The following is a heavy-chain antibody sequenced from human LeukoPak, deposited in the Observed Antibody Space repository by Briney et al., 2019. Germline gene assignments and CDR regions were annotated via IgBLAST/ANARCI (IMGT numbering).Heavy chain of an antibody. CDR3: TTDRYYDSSGYPRDF. Sequence: GGSLRLSCAASGFIFSNAWMSWVRQAPGKGLEWVGRIKSRTEGGTTDYAAPVKGRFTISRDDSKNTLFLQMNSLKTEDTAVYYCTTDRYYDSSGYPRDFWGQGTLVSVSS. V-gene: IGHV3-15*01. CDR1: GFIFSNAW. J-gene: IGHJ4*02. CDR2: IKSRTEGGTT. D-gene: IGHD3-22*01.